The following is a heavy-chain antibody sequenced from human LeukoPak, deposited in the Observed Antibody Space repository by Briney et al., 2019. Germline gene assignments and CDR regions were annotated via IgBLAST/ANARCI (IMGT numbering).Heavy chain of an antibody. CDR2: IKHNGDEL. CDR1: GFTFSSYW. Sequence: GGSLRLSCAASGFTFSSYWMTRVRQAPGKGLEWVANIKHNGDELNYVDSVEDRFTISRDNAKNSLYLHMTSLRAEDTAVYYCARELRTFDSWGQGTLVTVSS. D-gene: IGHD3-16*01. V-gene: IGHV3-7*01. CDR3: ARELRTFDS. J-gene: IGHJ4*02.